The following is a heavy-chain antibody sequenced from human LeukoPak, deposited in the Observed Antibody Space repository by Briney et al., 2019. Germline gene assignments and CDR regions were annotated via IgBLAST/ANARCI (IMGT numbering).Heavy chain of an antibody. CDR2: IRYDGSNK. D-gene: IGHD3-22*01. Sequence: GGSLRLSCAASGFTFSSYGMHWVRQAPGKVLEWVAFIRYDGSNKYYADSVKGRFTISRDNSKNTLYLQMNSLRAEDTAVYYCAKEGYYYDSSGYYPTDYWGQGTLVTVSS. V-gene: IGHV3-30*02. J-gene: IGHJ4*02. CDR1: GFTFSSYG. CDR3: AKEGYYYDSSGYYPTDY.